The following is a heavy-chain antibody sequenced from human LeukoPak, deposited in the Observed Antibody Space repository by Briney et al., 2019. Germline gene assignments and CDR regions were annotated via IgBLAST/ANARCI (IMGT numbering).Heavy chain of an antibody. CDR3: ARAVDCSSTSCLLGKYYFDY. V-gene: IGHV4-34*01. J-gene: IGHJ4*02. D-gene: IGHD2-2*01. CDR1: GGSFSGYY. CDR2: INHSGST. Sequence: PSETLSLTCAVYGGSFSGYYWSWIRQPPGKGLEWIGEINHSGSTNYNPSLKSRVTISVDTSKNQFSLKLSSVTAADTAVYYCARAVDCSSTSCLLGKYYFDYWGQGTLVTVSS.